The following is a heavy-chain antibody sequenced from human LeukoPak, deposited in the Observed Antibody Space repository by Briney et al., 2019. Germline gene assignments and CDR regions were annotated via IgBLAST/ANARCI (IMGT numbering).Heavy chain of an antibody. CDR2: IYYSGST. Sequence: PSETLSLTCPVSGGSISSSSYYWGWIRQPPGKGLEWIGSIYYSGSTYYNPSLKSRVTISVDTSKNQFSLKLSSVTAADTAVYYCARARAYYDFWSGPCDYWGQGTLVTVSS. V-gene: IGHV4-39*01. CDR3: ARARAYYDFWSGPCDY. J-gene: IGHJ4*02. CDR1: GGSISSSSYY. D-gene: IGHD3-3*01.